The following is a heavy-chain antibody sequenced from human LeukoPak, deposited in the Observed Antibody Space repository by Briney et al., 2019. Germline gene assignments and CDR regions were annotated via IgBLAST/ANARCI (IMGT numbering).Heavy chain of an antibody. CDR3: ATDVLGGFFDY. Sequence: PGGSLRLSCAASGFTFSNYWMSWIRQAPGKGLEWVANIKQDESEKYYVDSEKGRFTISRDNAKNSVYLQMNSLRADDTAVYYCATDVLGGFFDYWGQGTLVTVSS. CDR1: GFTFSNYW. D-gene: IGHD1-26*01. CDR2: IKQDESEK. J-gene: IGHJ4*02. V-gene: IGHV3-7*01.